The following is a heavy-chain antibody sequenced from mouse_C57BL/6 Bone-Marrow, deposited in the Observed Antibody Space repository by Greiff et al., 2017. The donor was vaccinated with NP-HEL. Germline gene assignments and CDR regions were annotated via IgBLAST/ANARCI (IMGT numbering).Heavy chain of an antibody. J-gene: IGHJ1*03. CDR3: ARHGHFDV. Sequence: DVKLVESGGGLVKPGGSLKLSCAASGFTFSSYTMSWVRQTPEKRLEWVATISGGGGNTYYPDSVKGRFTISRDNAKNTLYLQMSSLRSEDTALYYCARHGHFDVWGTGTTVTVSS. CDR2: ISGGGGNT. CDR1: GFTFSSYT. V-gene: IGHV5-9*01.